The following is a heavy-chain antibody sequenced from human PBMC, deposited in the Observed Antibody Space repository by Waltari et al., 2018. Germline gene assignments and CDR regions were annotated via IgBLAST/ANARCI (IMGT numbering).Heavy chain of an antibody. D-gene: IGHD6-13*01. CDR2: IRRSGTTI. CDR1: GFTLRSPE. J-gene: IGHJ4*02. CDR3: ARLSRQQLDY. V-gene: IGHV3-48*03. Sequence: EVPLVESGGGLVQPGGSLRLSCAASGFTLRSPEMNWVRQAPGKGLECVSNIRRSGTTIYYAVSVKRRFTISRDNAKNSLFLQMSSLRAEDTAVYYCARLSRQQLDYWGQGTLVTVSS.